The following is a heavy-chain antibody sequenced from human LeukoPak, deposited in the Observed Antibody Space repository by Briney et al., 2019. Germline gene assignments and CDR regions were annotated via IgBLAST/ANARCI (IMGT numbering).Heavy chain of an antibody. D-gene: IGHD3-9*01. V-gene: IGHV6-1*01. Sequence: SQTLSLTCAISGDSVSSNSAAWNWIRQSPSRGLEWLGSTYYRSKWYNDYAVSVKSRITINPDTSKNQFSLQLNSATPEDTAVYYCARDLGYFDWLCYFDYWGQGTLVTVSS. CDR3: ARDLGYFDWLCYFDY. CDR2: TYYRSKWYN. J-gene: IGHJ4*02. CDR1: GDSVSSNSAA.